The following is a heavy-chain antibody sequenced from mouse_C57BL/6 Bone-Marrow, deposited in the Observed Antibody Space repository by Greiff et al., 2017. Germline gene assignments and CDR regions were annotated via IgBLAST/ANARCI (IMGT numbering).Heavy chain of an antibody. CDR1: GYSFTDYN. V-gene: IGHV1-39*01. CDR3: ARWGGNYGFFHWYFDV. D-gene: IGHD2-1*01. J-gene: IGHJ1*03. CDR2: INPNYGTT. Sequence: VQLQQSGPELVKPGASVTISCKASGYSFTDYNMNWVKQSNGKSLEWIGVINPNYGTTSYNQKFKGKATLTVDQSSSTAYMQLNSLTSEDSAVYYCARWGGNYGFFHWYFDVWGTGTTVTVSS.